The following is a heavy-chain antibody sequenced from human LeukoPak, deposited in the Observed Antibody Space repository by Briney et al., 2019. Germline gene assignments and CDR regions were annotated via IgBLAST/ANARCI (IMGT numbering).Heavy chain of an antibody. CDR1: GGSFSGYY. Sequence: SETLSFTCAVYGGSFSGYYWSWIRQPPGKGLEWIGEINHSGSTNYNPSLKSRVTISVDTSKNQFSLKLSSVTAADTAVYYCARDRANWGRGEFDYWGQGTLVTVSS. V-gene: IGHV4-34*01. CDR3: ARDRANWGRGEFDY. D-gene: IGHD7-27*01. CDR2: INHSGST. J-gene: IGHJ4*02.